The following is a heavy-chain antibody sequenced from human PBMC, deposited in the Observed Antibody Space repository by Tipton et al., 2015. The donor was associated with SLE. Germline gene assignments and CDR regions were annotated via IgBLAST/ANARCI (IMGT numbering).Heavy chain of an antibody. D-gene: IGHD3-10*01. J-gene: IGHJ4*02. V-gene: IGHV1-18*01. CDR3: AGFGSGSYPPPFYFDY. Sequence: QSGPEVKKPGASVKVSCKASGYTFTSYGISWVRQAPGQGLEWMGWISAYNGNTNYAQKLQGRVTMTTDTSTSTAYMELRSLRSDATALYSGAGFGSGSYPPPFYFDYWGQGTLVTVPS. CDR2: ISAYNGNT. CDR1: GYTFTSYG.